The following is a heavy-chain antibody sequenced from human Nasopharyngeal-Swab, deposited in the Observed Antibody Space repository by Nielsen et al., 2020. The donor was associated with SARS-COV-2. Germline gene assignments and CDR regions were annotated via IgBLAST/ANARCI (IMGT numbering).Heavy chain of an antibody. CDR1: GFTFSSYA. CDR3: ARDDYGDYVWSFDY. J-gene: IGHJ4*02. D-gene: IGHD4-17*01. Sequence: GESLKISCAASGFTFSSYAMHWVRQAPGKGLEWVAVISYDGSNKYYADSVKGRFTISRDNSKNTLYLQMNSLRVEDTAVYYCARDDYGDYVWSFDYWGQGTLVTVSS. V-gene: IGHV3-30*04. CDR2: ISYDGSNK.